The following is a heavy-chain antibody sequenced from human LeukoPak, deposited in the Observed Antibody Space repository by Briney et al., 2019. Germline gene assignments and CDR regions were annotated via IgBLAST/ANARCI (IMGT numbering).Heavy chain of an antibody. CDR1: GFTFSNAW. CDR2: ISGSGGST. D-gene: IGHD6-19*01. CDR3: AKGGSIAVAGTPLYY. V-gene: IGHV3-23*01. J-gene: IGHJ4*02. Sequence: PGGSLRLSCAASGFTFSNAWMSWVRQAPGKGLEWVSAISGSGGSTYYADSVKGRFTISRDNSKNTLYLQMNSLRAEDTAVYYCAKGGSIAVAGTPLYYWGQGTLVTVSS.